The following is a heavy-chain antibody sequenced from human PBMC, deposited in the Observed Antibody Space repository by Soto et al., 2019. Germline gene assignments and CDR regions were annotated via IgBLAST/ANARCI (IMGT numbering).Heavy chain of an antibody. CDR2: IANDGRSE. V-gene: IGHV3-30*18. J-gene: IGHJ4*02. CDR3: AKDKGRTAIHY. Sequence: QVQLVESGGGVVQPGRCLRLSCAASGLTFSAAGMHWVRQAPGKGLEWVAFIANDGRSESYADSVKGRFTISRDNSQNRLYLQMSGVRAEDTAVYYCAKDKGRTAIHYWGQGTLVSVSS. CDR1: GLTFSAAG.